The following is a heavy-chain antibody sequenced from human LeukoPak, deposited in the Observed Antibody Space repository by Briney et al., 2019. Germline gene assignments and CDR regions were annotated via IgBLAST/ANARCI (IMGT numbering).Heavy chain of an antibody. V-gene: IGHV1-2*02. Sequence: ASVKVSCKASGYTFTGYYMHWVRQAPGQGLEWMGWINPNSGGTNYAQKFQGRVTMTRDTSISTAYMELSRLRSDDTAVYYCARVVYYDFWSGYSDAFDIWGQGTMVTVSS. CDR1: GYTFTGYY. D-gene: IGHD3-3*01. J-gene: IGHJ3*02. CDR3: ARVVYYDFWSGYSDAFDI. CDR2: INPNSGGT.